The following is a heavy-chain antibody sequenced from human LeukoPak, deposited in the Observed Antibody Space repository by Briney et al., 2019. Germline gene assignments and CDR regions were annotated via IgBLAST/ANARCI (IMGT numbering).Heavy chain of an antibody. CDR2: ISSSGSYR. J-gene: IGHJ4*02. Sequence: GGSLRLPCAGAGFTFTTYSMNWVRQAPGKGLEWGSSISSSGSYRYYADSVKGRFTISRDNTKKSLYLQMNSLRAEDTAVYYCAKCSGGSYYHSDDYWGQGTLVTVSS. V-gene: IGHV3-21*01. CDR3: AKCSGGSYYHSDDY. CDR1: GFTFTTYS. D-gene: IGHD2-15*01.